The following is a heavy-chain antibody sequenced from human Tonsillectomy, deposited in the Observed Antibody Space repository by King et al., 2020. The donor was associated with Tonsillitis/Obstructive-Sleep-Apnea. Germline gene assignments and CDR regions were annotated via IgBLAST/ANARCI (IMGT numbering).Heavy chain of an antibody. D-gene: IGHD4-17*01. J-gene: IGHJ3*02. Sequence: VQLVESGAEVKKPGASVKVSCKASGYTFTSYYMHWVRQAPGQGLEWMGIINPSGGSTSYAQKFQGRVTMTRDTSTSTVYMELSSLRSEDTAVYYFARDQSEDYGDVLRSVSDAFDIWGQGTMVTVSS. CDR1: GYTFTSYY. V-gene: IGHV1-46*01. CDR3: ARDQSEDYGDVLRSVSDAFDI. CDR2: INPSGGST.